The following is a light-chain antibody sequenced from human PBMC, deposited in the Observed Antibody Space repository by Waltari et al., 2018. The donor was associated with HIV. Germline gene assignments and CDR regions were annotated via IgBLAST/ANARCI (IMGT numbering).Light chain of an antibody. CDR1: QSVLYDSKNENY. CDR3: QQYFDTPT. CDR2: WAS. J-gene: IGKJ1*01. Sequence: IVMTQSPDSLAVSLGERATINCRSSQSVLYDSKNENYLSWYQQKPGQPPKLLLYWASTRESGVPDRFSGSGSWTDFSLTISSLQAEDVAVYYCQQYFDTPTFGQGTKVEIK. V-gene: IGKV4-1*01.